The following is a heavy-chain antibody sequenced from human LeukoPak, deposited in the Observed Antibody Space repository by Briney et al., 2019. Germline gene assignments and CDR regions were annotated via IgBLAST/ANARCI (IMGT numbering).Heavy chain of an antibody. V-gene: IGHV3-11*03. J-gene: IGHJ6*02. Sequence: GGSLRLSCAASGFTFSDYYMSWIRQAPGKGLEWVSYISGGGGYTKYADSVKGRLTISRDNARNSLHLQMDSLRAEDTAVYYCARSYCSSTSCYANYYHYGMDVWGQGTTVTVSS. CDR3: ARSYCSSTSCYANYYHYGMDV. D-gene: IGHD2-2*01. CDR2: ISGGGGYT. CDR1: GFTFSDYY.